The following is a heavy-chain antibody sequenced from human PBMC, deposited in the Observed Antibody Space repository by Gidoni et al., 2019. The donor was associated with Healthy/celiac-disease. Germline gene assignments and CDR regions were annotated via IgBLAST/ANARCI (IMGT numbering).Heavy chain of an antibody. CDR1: GFTFSSSA. D-gene: IGHD6-13*01. CDR2: IPYDGSNK. V-gene: IGHV3-30-3*01. CDR3: ARSPPGIAAAGTFGWFDP. J-gene: IGHJ5*02. Sequence: QVQLVESGGGVVQPGRSLRLSCAASGFTFSSSAMHWDRQAPGKGLEWVAVIPYDGSNKYYADSVKGRFTISRDNSKNTLYLQMNSLRAEDTAVYYCARSPPGIAAAGTFGWFDPWGQGTLVTVSS.